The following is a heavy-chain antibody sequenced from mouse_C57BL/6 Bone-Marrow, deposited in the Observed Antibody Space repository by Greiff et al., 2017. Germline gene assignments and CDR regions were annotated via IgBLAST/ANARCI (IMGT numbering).Heavy chain of an antibody. D-gene: IGHD2-13*01. V-gene: IGHV5-6*02. CDR1: GFTFSSYG. CDR2: ISSGGSYT. J-gene: IGHJ4*01. Sequence: EVMLVESGGDLVKPGGSLKLSCAASGFTFSSYGMSWVRQTPDKRLEWVATISSGGSYTYYPDSVKGRFTTSRDNAKNTLYLQMSSLKSEDTAMFYCARHDLDYAMDDWGQGTSVTVSS. CDR3: ARHDLDYAMDD.